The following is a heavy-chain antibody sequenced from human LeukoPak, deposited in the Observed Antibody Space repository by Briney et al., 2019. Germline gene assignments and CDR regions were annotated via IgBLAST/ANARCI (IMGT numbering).Heavy chain of an antibody. Sequence: GSSVKVSCKASGGTFSSYAISWVRQAPGQGLEWMGGIIPIFGTANYAQKFQGRVTITADESTSTAYMELSSLRSEDTAVYYCATSPVRGFGELRYCFDYWGQGTLVTVSS. CDR3: ATSPVRGFGELRYCFDY. CDR2: IIPIFGTA. V-gene: IGHV1-69*01. CDR1: GGTFSSYA. J-gene: IGHJ4*02. D-gene: IGHD3-10*01.